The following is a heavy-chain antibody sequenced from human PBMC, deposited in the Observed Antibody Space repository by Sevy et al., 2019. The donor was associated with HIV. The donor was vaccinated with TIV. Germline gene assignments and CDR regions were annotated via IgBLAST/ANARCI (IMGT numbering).Heavy chain of an antibody. V-gene: IGHV3-15*01. Sequence: GGSLRLSCAASGFTFSNAWMSWVRQAPGKGLEWVGRIKSKTDGGTTDYAAPVKGRFTISRDDSKNTLYLQMNSLKTEETAVYYCTTRDSSGYYVLWGQGTLVTVSS. D-gene: IGHD3-22*01. CDR2: IKSKTDGGTT. J-gene: IGHJ1*01. CDR3: TTRDSSGYYVL. CDR1: GFTFSNAW.